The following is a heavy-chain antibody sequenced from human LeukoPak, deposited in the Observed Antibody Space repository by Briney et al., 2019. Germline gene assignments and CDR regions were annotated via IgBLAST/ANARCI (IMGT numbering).Heavy chain of an antibody. CDR2: ISGDGART. CDR1: GSTFDDYA. Sequence: GRCLRLSCAAAGSTFDDYAMHWVRQVPGKCLEWVSLISGDGARTYYADSVKGRLTICRDNGKNSLYLQMNSLRTEDTALFYCAKAHRTGERYSSDWYAFDYWGQGTLVTVSS. J-gene: IGHJ4*02. V-gene: IGHV3-43*02. D-gene: IGHD6-19*01. CDR3: AKAHRTGERYSSDWYAFDY.